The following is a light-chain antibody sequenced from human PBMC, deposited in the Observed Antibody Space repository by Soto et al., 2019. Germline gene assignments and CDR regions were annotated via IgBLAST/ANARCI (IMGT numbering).Light chain of an antibody. CDR2: AAS. V-gene: IGKV3-20*01. CDR3: HQYGTSPPT. CDR1: QSVSGSY. Sequence: EIVLTQSPATLSLSPGERATLSCRASQSVSGSYLAWHQQKPGQATRLLIDAASSTATGIPNRFSGSASGTYFTLTISRLEPEDLAVYYCHQYGTSPPTFGQGTKVEIK. J-gene: IGKJ2*01.